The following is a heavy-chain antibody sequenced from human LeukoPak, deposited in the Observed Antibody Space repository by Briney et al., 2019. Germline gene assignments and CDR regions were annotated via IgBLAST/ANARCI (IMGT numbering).Heavy chain of an antibody. Sequence: GGSLRLSYEASGFSFSGAAMHWVRQASGKGLEWLGRIRNKPNTYATTYATSVKGRFVISRDDSRNMAYLQMNSLKTEDTAVYYCARQYYDINGSYTAGDYYYYMDVWGKGTTVTVSS. CDR2: IRNKPNTYAT. D-gene: IGHD3-22*01. V-gene: IGHV3-73*01. J-gene: IGHJ6*03. CDR1: GFSFSGAA. CDR3: ARQYYDINGSYTAGDYYYYMDV.